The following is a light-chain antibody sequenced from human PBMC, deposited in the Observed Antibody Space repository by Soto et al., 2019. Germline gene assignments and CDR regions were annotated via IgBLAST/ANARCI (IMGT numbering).Light chain of an antibody. CDR3: QQYGNSGT. V-gene: IGKV1-27*01. J-gene: IGKJ1*01. Sequence: DFQMTQSPSSLSASVGDRGTITCRASQSFSTYLAWYQQKPGKVPKLLIYASSTVQSGVPSRFSGSGSGTDFTLTISRLEHEDVAVYYCQQYGNSGTFGQGTKVDIK. CDR1: QSFSTY. CDR2: ASS.